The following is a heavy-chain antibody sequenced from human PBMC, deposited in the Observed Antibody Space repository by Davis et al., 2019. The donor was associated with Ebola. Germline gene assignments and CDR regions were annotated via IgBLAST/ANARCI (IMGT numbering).Heavy chain of an antibody. CDR2: VYHTGHT. CDR3: ARHLFGDPHFDH. V-gene: IGHV4-59*08. Sequence: PSETLSLTCSVSGDSITRYYLHWIRQSPGKGLEWIGYVYHTGHTNYNPSLKSRVAISMDTSKNQFSLKLSSVTAADTAVFYCARHLFGDPHFDHWGQGALVTVSS. D-gene: IGHD4-17*01. J-gene: IGHJ4*02. CDR1: GDSITRYY.